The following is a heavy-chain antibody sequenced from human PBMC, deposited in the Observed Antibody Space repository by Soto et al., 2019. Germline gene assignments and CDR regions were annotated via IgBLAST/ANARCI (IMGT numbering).Heavy chain of an antibody. V-gene: IGHV4-61*01. J-gene: IGHJ6*02. Sequence: SETLSLTCTVSGGSVSSGSYYWSWIRQPPGKGLEWIGYIYYSGSTNYNPSLKSRVTISVDTSKNQFSLKLSSVTAADTAVYYCAREGCGGDCYSVYYYYGMDVWGQGTTVTVSS. CDR2: IYYSGST. CDR1: GGSVSSGSYY. D-gene: IGHD2-21*02. CDR3: AREGCGGDCYSVYYYYGMDV.